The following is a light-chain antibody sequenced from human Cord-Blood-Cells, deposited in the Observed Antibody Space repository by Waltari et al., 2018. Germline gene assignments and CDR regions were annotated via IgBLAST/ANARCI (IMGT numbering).Light chain of an antibody. Sequence: QSGLTQPASVSGSPGQSITISCTGTSSDVGSYTLVSWYQQHPGKAPKLMIYEGSKRPSGVSNRFSGSKSGNTASLTISGLQAEDEADYYCCSYAGSSTWVFGGGTKLTVL. CDR1: SSDVGSYTL. CDR2: EGS. CDR3: CSYAGSSTWV. J-gene: IGLJ3*02. V-gene: IGLV2-23*01.